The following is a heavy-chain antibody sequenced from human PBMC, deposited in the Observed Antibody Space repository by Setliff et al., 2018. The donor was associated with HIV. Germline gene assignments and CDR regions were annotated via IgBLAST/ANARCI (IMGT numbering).Heavy chain of an antibody. CDR1: GFTFSSYG. J-gene: IGHJ4*02. Sequence: GGSLRLSCAASGFTFSSYGMHWVRQAPGKGLEWVAFIRYDGSNKYYADSVKGRFTISRDNSKNTLYLQMNSLRAEDTAVYYCAKDPYSSSTTYFDYWGQGTLVTVSS. CDR3: AKDPYSSSTTYFDY. CDR2: IRYDGSNK. D-gene: IGHD6-13*01. V-gene: IGHV3-30*02.